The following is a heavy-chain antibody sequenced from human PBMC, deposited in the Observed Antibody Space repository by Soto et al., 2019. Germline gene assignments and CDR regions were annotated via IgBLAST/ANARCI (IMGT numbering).Heavy chain of an antibody. CDR2: INHSGST. V-gene: IGHV4-34*01. J-gene: IGHJ5*02. Sequence: ASETLSLTCAVYGGSFSGFYWSWVRPPPGKGLEWIGEINHSGSTNYNPSLKSRVTISVDTSKNQFSLKLSSVTAADTAVYYCARGQGSRIMITFGGVIASNWFDPWGQGTLVTVSS. CDR3: ARGQGSRIMITFGGVIASNWFDP. D-gene: IGHD3-16*02. CDR1: GGSFSGFY.